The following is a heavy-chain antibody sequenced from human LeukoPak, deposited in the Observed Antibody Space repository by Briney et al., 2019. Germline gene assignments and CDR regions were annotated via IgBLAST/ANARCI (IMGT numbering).Heavy chain of an antibody. J-gene: IGHJ4*02. CDR3: AREWELPRSYFDY. V-gene: IGHV3-30*02. CDR1: GFTFSSYS. CDR2: IRYDGSNK. Sequence: GGSLRLSCAASGFTFSSYSMNWVRQAPGKGLEWVAFIRYDGSNKYYADSVKGRFTISRDNAKNSLYLQMNSLRAEDTAVYYCAREWELPRSYFDYWGQGTLVTVSS. D-gene: IGHD1-26*01.